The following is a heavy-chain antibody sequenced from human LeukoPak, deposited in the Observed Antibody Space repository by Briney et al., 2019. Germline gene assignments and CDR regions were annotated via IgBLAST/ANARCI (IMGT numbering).Heavy chain of an antibody. J-gene: IGHJ4*02. D-gene: IGHD6-13*01. CDR2: ISGSGGST. Sequence: PGGSPRLSCAASGFTLSSYAMSWVRQAPGKGLEWVSAISGSGGSTYYADSVKGRFTISRDNSKNTLYLQMNSLRAEDTAVYYCAKGNSSSWYAPLDYWGQGTLVTVSS. V-gene: IGHV3-23*01. CDR1: GFTLSSYA. CDR3: AKGNSSSWYAPLDY.